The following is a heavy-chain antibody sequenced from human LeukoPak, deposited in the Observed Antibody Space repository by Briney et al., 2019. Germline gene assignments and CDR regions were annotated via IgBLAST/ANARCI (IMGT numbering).Heavy chain of an antibody. CDR2: ISYDGSNK. D-gene: IGHD3-22*01. CDR3: ARDRNYYDSSGEFDY. J-gene: IGHJ4*02. Sequence: GGSLRLSCAASGFTFSSYAMSWVRQAPEKGLEWVAVISYDGSNKYYADSVKGRFTISRDNSKNTLYLQMNSLRAEDTAVYYCARDRNYYDSSGEFDYWGQGTLVTVSS. V-gene: IGHV3-30-3*01. CDR1: GFTFSSYA.